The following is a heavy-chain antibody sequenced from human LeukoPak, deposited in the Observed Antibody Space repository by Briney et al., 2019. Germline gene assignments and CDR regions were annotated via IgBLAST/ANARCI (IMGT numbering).Heavy chain of an antibody. CDR2: IGGGDT. Sequence: GGSLRLSCSASGFTFRNFAISWVRQAPGKGLEWVSSIGGGDTYYADSVKGRFTISRDDSRSTVDLQMSSLRAEDTAVYYCARDGQSFNSMYDYFDSWGQGTLVTVSS. D-gene: IGHD2-8*01. V-gene: IGHV3-23*01. CDR3: ARDGQSFNSMYDYFDS. J-gene: IGHJ4*02. CDR1: GFTFRNFA.